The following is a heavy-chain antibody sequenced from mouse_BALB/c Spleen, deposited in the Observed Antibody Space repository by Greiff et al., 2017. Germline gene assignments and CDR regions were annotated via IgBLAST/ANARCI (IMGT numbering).Heavy chain of an antibody. D-gene: IGHD3-3*01. J-gene: IGHJ3*01. CDR3: ARDRDGFAY. V-gene: IGHV5-4*02. CDR1: GFTFSDYY. Sequence: EVKLVESGGGLVKPGGSLKLSCAASGFTFSDYYMYWVRQTPEKRLEWVANISDGGSYTYYPDRVKGRFTMSRDNAKNNLYLQMSSLKSEDTAMYYCARDRDGFAYWGQGTLVTVSA. CDR2: ISDGGSYT.